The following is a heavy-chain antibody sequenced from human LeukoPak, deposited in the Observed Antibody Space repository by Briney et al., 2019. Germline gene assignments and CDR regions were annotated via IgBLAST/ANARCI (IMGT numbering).Heavy chain of an antibody. Sequence: PGGSLRLSCAASGFTFSTYWMHWVRQAPGKGLVWVSRINGDGSTTTYADSVKGRFTISRDNAKNTLYLQMNSLRAEDTAVYYCVPYNWNYAHNYWGQGTLVAVSS. D-gene: IGHD1-7*01. CDR1: GFTFSTYW. J-gene: IGHJ4*02. V-gene: IGHV3-74*01. CDR3: VPYNWNYAHNY. CDR2: INGDGSTT.